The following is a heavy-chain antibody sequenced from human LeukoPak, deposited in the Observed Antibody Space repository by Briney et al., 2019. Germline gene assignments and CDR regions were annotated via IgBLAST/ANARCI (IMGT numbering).Heavy chain of an antibody. V-gene: IGHV1-18*01. CDR1: GYTFTSYG. Sequence: APVEVSCKASGYTFTSYGISWVRQAPGQGLEWMGWISAYNGNTNYAQKLQGRVTMTADTSTSTAYMELRSLRSDDTAVYYCARAYGSGSYYVPWGQGTLVTVSS. CDR3: ARAYGSGSYYVP. CDR2: ISAYNGNT. J-gene: IGHJ4*02. D-gene: IGHD3-10*01.